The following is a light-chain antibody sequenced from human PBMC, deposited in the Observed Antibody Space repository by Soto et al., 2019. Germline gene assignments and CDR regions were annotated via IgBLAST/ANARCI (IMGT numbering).Light chain of an antibody. CDR2: GSS. J-gene: IGKJ2*01. CDR1: QSVSNNY. V-gene: IGKV3-20*01. CDR3: QQYGTSPPYT. Sequence: EVVLTQSPGTLSLSPGDRATLSCRASQSVSNNYLAWYQQKPGQAPRLVIFGSSDRATGIPDRFSGSGSGTDFTRTISRLEPDDFAVYFCQQYGTSPPYTFGQGTRLEIK.